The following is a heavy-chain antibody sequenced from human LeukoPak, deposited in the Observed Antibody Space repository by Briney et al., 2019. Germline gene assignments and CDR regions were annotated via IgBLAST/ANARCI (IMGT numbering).Heavy chain of an antibody. CDR3: AKVYSYYYGSGSYHFDY. D-gene: IGHD3-10*01. J-gene: IGHJ4*02. CDR2: ISGSGGST. Sequence: GGSLRLSCAASGFPFSSYAMSWVRQAPGKGLEWVSAISGSGGSTYYADSVKGRFTISRDNSKNTLYLQMNSLRAEDTAVYYCAKVYSYYYGSGSYHFDYWGQGTLVTVSS. V-gene: IGHV3-23*01. CDR1: GFPFSSYA.